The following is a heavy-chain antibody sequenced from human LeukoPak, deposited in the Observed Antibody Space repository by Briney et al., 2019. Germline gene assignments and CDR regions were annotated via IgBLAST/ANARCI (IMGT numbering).Heavy chain of an antibody. Sequence: GGSLRLSCAASGFTFSSYSMNWVRQAPGKGLEWVSSISSSSSYIYYADSVKGRFTTSRDNAKNSLYLQMNSLRAEDTAVYYCAREDSSENFDYWGQGTLVTVSS. CDR1: GFTFSSYS. V-gene: IGHV3-21*01. CDR2: ISSSSSYI. D-gene: IGHD6-13*01. J-gene: IGHJ4*02. CDR3: AREDSSENFDY.